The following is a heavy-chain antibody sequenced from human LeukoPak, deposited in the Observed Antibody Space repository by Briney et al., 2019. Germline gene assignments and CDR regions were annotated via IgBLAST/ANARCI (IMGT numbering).Heavy chain of an antibody. J-gene: IGHJ4*02. D-gene: IGHD3-22*01. CDR2: INPNSGGT. Sequence: ASVKVSCKASGYTFTSYGISWVRQAPGQGLEWMGWINPNSGGTNYAQKFQGRVTMTRDTSISTAYMELSRLRSDDTAVYYCTYDSSGYSFDYWGQGTLVTVSS. V-gene: IGHV1-2*02. CDR1: GYTFTSYG. CDR3: TYDSSGYSFDY.